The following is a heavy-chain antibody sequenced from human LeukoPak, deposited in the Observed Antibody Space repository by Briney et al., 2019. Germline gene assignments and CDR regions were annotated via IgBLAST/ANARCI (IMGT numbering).Heavy chain of an antibody. CDR2: IYPNGNT. CDR1: GFTVSSNY. V-gene: IGHV3-66*01. Sequence: GGSLRLSCAASGFTVSSNYMNWVRQAPGKGLEWVSMIYPNGNTFYTDSVKGRFTISRDNSKNTLDLQMSSLRAEDTAVYYCARDLGGGGYTSMVRGYYYGMDVWGQGTTVTVSS. CDR3: ARDLGGGGYTSMVRGYYYGMDV. J-gene: IGHJ6*02. D-gene: IGHD5-18*01.